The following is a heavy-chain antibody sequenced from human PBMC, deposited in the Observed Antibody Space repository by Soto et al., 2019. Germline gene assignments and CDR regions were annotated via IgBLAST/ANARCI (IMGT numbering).Heavy chain of an antibody. CDR2: ITTSSAYI. V-gene: IGHV3-21*01. CDR1: GFTFNTYD. D-gene: IGHD2-21*01. Sequence: EVQLVESGGGLVKPGGSLRLSCAASGFTFNTYDMNWVRQAPGKGLEWVSSITTSSAYIYYADSLKGRITISRDNAKNSLFLQMNSLRAEDTAVYYCVRSGTARLLRHSWFEPWGQGTLVSVSS. J-gene: IGHJ5*02. CDR3: VRSGTARLLRHSWFEP.